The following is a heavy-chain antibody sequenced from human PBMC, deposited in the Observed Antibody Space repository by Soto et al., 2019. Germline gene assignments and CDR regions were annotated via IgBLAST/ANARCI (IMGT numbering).Heavy chain of an antibody. J-gene: IGHJ4*02. V-gene: IGHV3-30*18. D-gene: IGHD4-4*01. CDR3: AKEAGSVTFDF. Sequence: QVQLVESGGGVVQPGRSLRLSCAASGFTFSRYGMHWVRQAPGKGLEWVAVISFDGSKKYYAESVTGRFTISRDNSKNTLYLQVNSLRAEDTAVYYCAKEAGSVTFDFWGQETLVTVSS. CDR2: ISFDGSKK. CDR1: GFTFSRYG.